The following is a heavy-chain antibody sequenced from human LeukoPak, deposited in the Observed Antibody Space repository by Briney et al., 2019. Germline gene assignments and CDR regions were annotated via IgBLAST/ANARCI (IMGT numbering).Heavy chain of an antibody. J-gene: IGHJ6*02. V-gene: IGHV3-NL1*01. CDR2: IYTGGST. CDR1: GFTLSSYG. CDR3: ARGYYYAMDV. Sequence: GRSLRLSCAASGFTLSSYGMQWVRQAPGKGLEWVSVIYTGGSTYYADSVKGRFTFSRDISKNTLDLQMNSLRAEDTAVYYCARGYYYAMDVWGQGTTVTVPS.